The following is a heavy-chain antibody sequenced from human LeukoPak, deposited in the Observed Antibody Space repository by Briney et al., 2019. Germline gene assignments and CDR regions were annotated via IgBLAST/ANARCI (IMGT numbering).Heavy chain of an antibody. CDR2: INAGNGNT. D-gene: IGHD5-18*01. CDR3: ARDLSRIHLWSNPYFDY. Sequence: ASVKVSCKASGYTFTSYTIHWVRQAPGQRLEWMGWINAGNGNTKYSQEFQDRVTITRDTSASTAYMELSSLRAEDTAVYYCARDLSRIHLWSNPYFDYWGQGTLVTVSS. J-gene: IGHJ4*02. V-gene: IGHV1-3*03. CDR1: GYTFTSYT.